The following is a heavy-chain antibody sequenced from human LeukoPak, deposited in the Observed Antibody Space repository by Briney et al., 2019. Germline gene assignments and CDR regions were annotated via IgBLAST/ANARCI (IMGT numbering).Heavy chain of an antibody. J-gene: IGHJ4*02. D-gene: IGHD6-6*01. CDR3: ARGRDSSSSDMDYFDY. CDR2: IYYSGST. Sequence: SETLTLTCTVSGGSISSGGYSWSWIRQHPGKGLEWIGYIYYSGSTYYNPSLKSRVTISVDTSRNQFSLKLSSVTAADTAVYYCARGRDSSSSDMDYFDYWGQGTLVTVSS. V-gene: IGHV4-31*03. CDR1: GGSISSGGYS.